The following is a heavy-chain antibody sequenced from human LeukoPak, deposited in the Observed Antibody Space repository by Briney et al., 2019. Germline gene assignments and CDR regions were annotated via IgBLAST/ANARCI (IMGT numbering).Heavy chain of an antibody. V-gene: IGHV3-11*01. CDR2: ISSSGSTI. D-gene: IGHD6-19*01. CDR1: GFTFSDYY. CDR3: ASRGIAVAGTRVCAP. J-gene: IGHJ5*02. Sequence: GGSLRLSCAASGFTFSDYYMSWIRQAPGKGLERVSYISSSGSTIYYADSVKGRFTITRDNAKNSLYLQMNSLRAEDTAVYYCASRGIAVAGTRVCAPWGQSTRVTV.